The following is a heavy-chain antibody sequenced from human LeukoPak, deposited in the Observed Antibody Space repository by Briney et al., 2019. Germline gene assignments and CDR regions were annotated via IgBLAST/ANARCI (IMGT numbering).Heavy chain of an antibody. D-gene: IGHD6-13*01. V-gene: IGHV3-48*03. CDR1: GFTFSSYE. J-gene: IGHJ4*02. CDR3: AKDGTPDSSSWYGY. Sequence: GGSLRLSCAASGFTFSSYEMNWVRQAPGKGLEWVSYISSSGSTIYYADSVKGRFTISRDNSKNTLYLQMNSLRAEDTAVYYCAKDGTPDSSSWYGYWGQGTLVTVSS. CDR2: ISSSGSTI.